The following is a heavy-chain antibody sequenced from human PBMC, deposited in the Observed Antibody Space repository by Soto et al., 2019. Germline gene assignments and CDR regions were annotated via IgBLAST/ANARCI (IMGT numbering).Heavy chain of an antibody. CDR1: GGTFSSYA. CDR3: ARVVIAAAGTGYFQH. J-gene: IGHJ1*01. V-gene: IGHV1-69*12. D-gene: IGHD6-13*01. Sequence: QVQLVQSGAEVKKPGSSVKVSCKASGGTFSSYAISWVRQAPGQGLEWMGGIIPIFGTANYAQKFQGRVTITADESTSTAYRELSSLRSEDTSVYYCARVVIAAAGTGYFQHWGQGTLVTVSS. CDR2: IIPIFGTA.